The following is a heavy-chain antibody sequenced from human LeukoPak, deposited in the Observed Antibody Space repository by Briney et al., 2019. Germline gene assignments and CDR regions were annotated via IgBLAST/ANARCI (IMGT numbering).Heavy chain of an antibody. CDR1: GFTFSNYA. V-gene: IGHV3-23*01. J-gene: IGHJ4*02. Sequence: TGGSLRLSCAASGFTFSNYAMNWVRQAPGKGLEWVSSISGSGGSTYYADSVKGRFTISRDNSKNTLYLQMNSLRAEDTAVYYCAKGLSSSGSWLGFDYWGQGTLVTVSS. D-gene: IGHD6-25*01. CDR3: AKGLSSSGSWLGFDY. CDR2: ISGSGGST.